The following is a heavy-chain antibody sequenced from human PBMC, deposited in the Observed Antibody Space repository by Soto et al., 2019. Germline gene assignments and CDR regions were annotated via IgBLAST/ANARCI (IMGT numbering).Heavy chain of an antibody. Sequence: SVKVSCKASGGTFSSYAISWVRQAPGQGLEWMGGIIPILGTANYAQKFQGRVTITADESTSTAYMELSSLRSDDTAVYYCARDLIAAAGIGPWGQGTLVTVSS. D-gene: IGHD6-13*01. V-gene: IGHV1-69*13. CDR3: ARDLIAAAGIGP. CDR2: IIPILGTA. CDR1: GGTFSSYA. J-gene: IGHJ5*02.